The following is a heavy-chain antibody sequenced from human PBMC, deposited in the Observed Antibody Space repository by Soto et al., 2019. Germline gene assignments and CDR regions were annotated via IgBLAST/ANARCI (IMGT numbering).Heavy chain of an antibody. V-gene: IGHV3-23*01. J-gene: IGHJ3*01. CDR3: AKVRLTDYLRYAPHL. Sequence: EVQLLESGGGLVQPGGSLRLACAASGFTFNNYAMNWVRQAPGRGLEWVSRTYYADSVKGRFTISRDNSQNTVFLQMNSLRAEDTAIYFCAKVRLTDYLRYAPHLWGQGTLVTVSS. D-gene: IGHD2-8*01. CDR1: GFTFNNYA. CDR2: RT.